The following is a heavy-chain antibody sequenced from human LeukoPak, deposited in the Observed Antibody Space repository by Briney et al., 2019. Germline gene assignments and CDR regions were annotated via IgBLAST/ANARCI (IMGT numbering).Heavy chain of an antibody. CDR3: ASIHLLAYRLGWFDP. CDR1: GGSISSSSYY. CDR2: IYYSGST. D-gene: IGHD2-21*01. V-gene: IGHV4-39*07. Sequence: KASETLSLTCTVSGGSISSSSYYWGWIRQPPGKGLEWIGSIYYSGSTYYNPSLKSRVTISVDTSKNQFSLKLSSVTAADTAVYYCASIHLLAYRLGWFDPWGQGTLVTVSS. J-gene: IGHJ5*02.